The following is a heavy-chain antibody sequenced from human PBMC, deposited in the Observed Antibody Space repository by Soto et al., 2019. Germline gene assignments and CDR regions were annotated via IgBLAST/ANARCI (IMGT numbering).Heavy chain of an antibody. D-gene: IGHD3-16*01. CDR3: ARDGPVGEPPYYFDY. Sequence: QVQLVESGGGVVQPGRSLRLSCAASGFTFSSYGMHWVRQAPGKGLEWVAVIWYDGSNKYYADSVKGRFTISRDNSKNTLYLQMNSLRAEDTAVYYCARDGPVGEPPYYFDYWGQGTLVTVSS. CDR1: GFTFSSYG. V-gene: IGHV3-33*01. CDR2: IWYDGSNK. J-gene: IGHJ4*02.